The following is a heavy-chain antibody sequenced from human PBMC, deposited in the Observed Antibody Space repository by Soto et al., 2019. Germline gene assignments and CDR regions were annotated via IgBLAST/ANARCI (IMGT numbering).Heavy chain of an antibody. J-gene: IGHJ4*02. CDR3: ARGYPAGYSGYDDPYYFDY. Sequence: QVQLQESGPGLVKPSQTLSLTCTVPGVSISNGGYYWSWIRQHPGKGLVWNGYIYYSRSTYYNPSLNSRVTISVYTSKNQFSLKLSSGTAADTAVYYCARGYPAGYSGYDDPYYFDYWGQGTLVTVSS. D-gene: IGHD5-12*01. CDR1: GVSISNGGYY. CDR2: IYYSRST. V-gene: IGHV4-31*03.